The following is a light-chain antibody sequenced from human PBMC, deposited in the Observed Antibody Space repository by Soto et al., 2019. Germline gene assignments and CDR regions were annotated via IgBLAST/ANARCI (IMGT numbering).Light chain of an antibody. CDR1: QRVSSN. Sequence: EIVMTQSPATLSVSPGERVTLPCRASQRVSSNLAWYQQKPGQAPRLLIYGASTRATAIPARFSGSGSGTEFTLTISSLQSEDFAVYCCQQYNNWPWTFGQGTKVEIK. CDR2: GAS. V-gene: IGKV3-15*01. CDR3: QQYNNWPWT. J-gene: IGKJ1*01.